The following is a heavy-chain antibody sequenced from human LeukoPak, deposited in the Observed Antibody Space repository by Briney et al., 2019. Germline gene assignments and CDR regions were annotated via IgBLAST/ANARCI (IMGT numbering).Heavy chain of an antibody. CDR1: GFTFTSYT. Sequence: GGSLRLSCAASGFTFTSYTMNRVLQAPGKGLDPVSVIYSGGSTYYADSVKGRFTISRDNSKNTLYLQMNSLRAEDTAVYYCARREAYCSSTSCFEYYYYGMDVWGQGTTVTVSS. J-gene: IGHJ6*02. V-gene: IGHV3-66*02. CDR2: IYSGGST. CDR3: ARREAYCSSTSCFEYYYYGMDV. D-gene: IGHD2-2*01.